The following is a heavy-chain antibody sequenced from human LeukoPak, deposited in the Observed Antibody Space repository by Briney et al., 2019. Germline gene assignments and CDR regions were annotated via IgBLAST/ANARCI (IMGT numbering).Heavy chain of an antibody. CDR2: IYHSGST. J-gene: IGHJ4*02. CDR3: AGDDYYDSSGYYYV. D-gene: IGHD3-22*01. Sequence: SGTLSLTCAVSGGSISSSNWWSWVRQPPGKGLEWIGEIYHSGSTNYNPSLKSRVTISVDKSKNQFSLKLSSVTAADMAVYYYAGDDYYDSSGYYYVWGQGTLVTVSS. CDR1: GGSISSSNW. V-gene: IGHV4-4*02.